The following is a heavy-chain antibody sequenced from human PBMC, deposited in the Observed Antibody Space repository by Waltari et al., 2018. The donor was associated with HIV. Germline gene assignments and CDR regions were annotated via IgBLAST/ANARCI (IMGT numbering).Heavy chain of an antibody. Sequence: QVQLVQSGAEVKKTGASVKVSCKASGYTFTGYYMPWVRQAPGQGLEWMGWINPNSGGTNYAQKFQGRVTMTRDTSISTAYMELSRLRSDDTAVYYCAREDYDSSGHLFDLWGRGTLVTVSS. CDR2: INPNSGGT. J-gene: IGHJ2*01. D-gene: IGHD3-22*01. V-gene: IGHV1-2*02. CDR1: GYTFTGYY. CDR3: AREDYDSSGHLFDL.